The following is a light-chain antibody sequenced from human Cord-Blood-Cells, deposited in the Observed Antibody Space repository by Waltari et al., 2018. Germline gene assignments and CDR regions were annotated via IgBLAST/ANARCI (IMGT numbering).Light chain of an antibody. V-gene: IGKV3-11*01. CDR2: DAS. Sequence: EIVLTQSPATLSLSPGERATFSCRASQSVSSYLAWYQHKPGQAPRLLIYDASNRATGIPARLSGSGSGTDFTLTISSLEPEDFAVYYCQQRSNWPPWTFGQGTKVEIK. CDR1: QSVSSY. J-gene: IGKJ1*01. CDR3: QQRSNWPPWT.